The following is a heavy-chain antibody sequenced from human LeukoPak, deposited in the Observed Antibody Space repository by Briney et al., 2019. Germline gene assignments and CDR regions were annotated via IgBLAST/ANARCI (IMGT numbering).Heavy chain of an antibody. CDR1: GFPFSSYW. CDR2: ISGSGGST. V-gene: IGHV3-23*01. D-gene: IGHD3-3*01. Sequence: GGSLRLSCVASGFPFSSYWMTWVRQAPGKGLEWVSAISGSGGSTYYADSVKGRFTISRDNSKNTLYLQMNSLRAEDTAVYYCAKLPNVDFWSGPIVDYWGQGTLVTVSS. J-gene: IGHJ4*02. CDR3: AKLPNVDFWSGPIVDY.